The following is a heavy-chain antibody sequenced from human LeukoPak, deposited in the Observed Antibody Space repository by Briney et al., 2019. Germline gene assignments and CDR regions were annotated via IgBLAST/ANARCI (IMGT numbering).Heavy chain of an antibody. CDR3: ATPKQNGNSGSRWYHDL. J-gene: IGHJ2*01. Sequence: GGSLRLSCAASGFTFSDYYMSWIRQAPGKGLEWVSYISSRGSTIYYADSVKGRFTISRDNAKNSLYLQMNSLRAEDTAVYYCATPKQNGNSGSRWYHDLWGRGTMVTVSS. CDR2: ISSRGSTI. V-gene: IGHV3-11*01. CDR1: GFTFSDYY. D-gene: IGHD4-23*01.